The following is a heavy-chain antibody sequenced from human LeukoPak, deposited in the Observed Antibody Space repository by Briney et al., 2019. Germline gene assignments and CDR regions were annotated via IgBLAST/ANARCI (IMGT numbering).Heavy chain of an antibody. CDR2: IWYDGSNK. D-gene: IGHD1-26*01. Sequence: PGGSLRLSCAASGFTFSSYGMHWVRQAPGKGLEWVAVIWYDGSNKYYADSVKGRFTISRDNSKNTLYLQMNSLRAEDTAVYYCARDPYSGSYYLDYWGQGTLVTVSS. V-gene: IGHV3-33*01. CDR1: GFTFSSYG. J-gene: IGHJ4*02. CDR3: ARDPYSGSYYLDY.